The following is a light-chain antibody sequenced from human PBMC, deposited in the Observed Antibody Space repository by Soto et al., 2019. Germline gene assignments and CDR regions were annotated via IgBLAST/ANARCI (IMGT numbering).Light chain of an antibody. V-gene: IGKV1-5*03. Sequence: DLVLTQSPDSLAVSLGERATISCMTSRSIFLDATNKDYLAWYQQKPGKAPKLLIYKAFNLESGVPSRFSGSGSGTEFTLTISSLQPDDFATYYCQHYNSYSEAFGQGTKVDIK. CDR2: KAF. CDR3: QHYNSYSEA. J-gene: IGKJ1*01. CDR1: RSIFLDATNKDY.